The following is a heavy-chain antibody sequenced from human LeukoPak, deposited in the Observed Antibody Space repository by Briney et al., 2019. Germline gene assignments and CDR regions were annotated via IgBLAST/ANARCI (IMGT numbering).Heavy chain of an antibody. CDR1: GVSISSYY. D-gene: IGHD3-9*01. V-gene: IGHV4-59*01. CDR3: ARDHPYYDILTGYYGGNWFDP. Sequence: SETLSLACTVSGVSISSYYWSWIRQPPGKGLEWIGYIYYSGSTNYNPSLKSRVTISVDTSKNQFSLKLSSVTAADTAVYYCARDHPYYDILTGYYGGNWFDPWGQGTLVTVSS. J-gene: IGHJ5*02. CDR2: IYYSGST.